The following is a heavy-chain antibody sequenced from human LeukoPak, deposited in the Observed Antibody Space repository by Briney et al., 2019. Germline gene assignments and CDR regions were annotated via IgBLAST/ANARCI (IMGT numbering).Heavy chain of an antibody. CDR1: GGSFSGYC. CDR2: INHSGST. CDR3: TRGKPETVFDS. V-gene: IGHV4-34*01. Sequence: PSGTLSLTCSVYGGSFSGYCWSWIRQPPGKGLEWIGEINHSGSTNYNPSLKTRVTISLDRSKDQFSLKLTSVTAADTAVYYCTRGKPETVFDSWGRGTLVTVSS. J-gene: IGHJ4*01.